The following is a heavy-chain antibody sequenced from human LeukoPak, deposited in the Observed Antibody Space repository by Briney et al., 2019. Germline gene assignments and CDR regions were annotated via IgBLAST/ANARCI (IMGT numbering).Heavy chain of an antibody. CDR3: ARARIVVVPAAIFGRLEVASPSYFDY. Sequence: SETLSLTCTVSGGSISSGSYYWSWIRQPAGKGLEWIGRIYTSGSTNYNPSLKSRVTISVDTSKNQFPLKLSSVTAADTAVYYCARARIVVVPAAIFGRLEVASPSYFDYWGQGTLVTVSS. CDR1: GGSISSGSYY. D-gene: IGHD2-2*01. CDR2: IYTSGST. J-gene: IGHJ4*02. V-gene: IGHV4-61*02.